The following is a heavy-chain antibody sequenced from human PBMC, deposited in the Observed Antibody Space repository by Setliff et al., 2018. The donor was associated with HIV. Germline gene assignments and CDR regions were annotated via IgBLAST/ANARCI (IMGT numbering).Heavy chain of an antibody. D-gene: IGHD5-18*01. CDR2: IRSKAEGGTT. CDR3: TRDKGYAFDS. Sequence: PGGSLRLSCTASGFTFGDYAMSWVRQAPGKGLEWVGFIRSKAEGGTTDYAASVKDRFTVSRDDSKSIAYLQINSLKTEDTAVYYCTRDKGYAFDSWGQGTMVTVSS. V-gene: IGHV3-49*04. J-gene: IGHJ3*02. CDR1: GFTFGDYA.